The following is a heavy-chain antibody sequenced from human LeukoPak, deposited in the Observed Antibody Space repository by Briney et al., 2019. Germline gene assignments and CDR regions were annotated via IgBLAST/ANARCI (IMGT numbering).Heavy chain of an antibody. CDR1: GFTFDDYG. CDR3: ARVSYGDYVDY. D-gene: IGHD4-17*01. Sequence: GGSLRLSCAASGFTFDDYGMSWVRQAPGKGLEWVSYISSSGSTIYYADSVKGRFTISRDNAKNSLYLQMNSLRAEDTAVYYCARVSYGDYVDYWGQGTLVTVSS. CDR2: ISSSGSTI. J-gene: IGHJ4*02. V-gene: IGHV3-11*04.